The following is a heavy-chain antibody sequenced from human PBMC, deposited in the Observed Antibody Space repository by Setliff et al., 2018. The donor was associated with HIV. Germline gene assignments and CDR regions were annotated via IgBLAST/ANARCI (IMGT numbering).Heavy chain of an antibody. CDR2: IYTSGIT. D-gene: IGHD3-3*01. J-gene: IGHJ4*01. CDR3: ARLDSSIFGTIKPLHHFDY. V-gene: IGHV4-4*09. CDR1: GGSISSHY. Sequence: SETLSLTCTVSGGSISSHYWSWIRQSPGKGLEWIGYIYTSGITNYNPSLKSRVTISVDTSKNQFSLKLNSVTAADTAMYYCARLDSSIFGTIKPLHHFDYWGQGLMVTVSS.